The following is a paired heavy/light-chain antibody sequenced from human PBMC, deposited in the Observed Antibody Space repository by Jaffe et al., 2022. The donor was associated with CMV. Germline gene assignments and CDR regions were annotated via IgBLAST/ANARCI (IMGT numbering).Heavy chain of an antibody. J-gene: IGHJ3*02. CDR2: INPNSGVT. D-gene: IGHD2-21*02. V-gene: IGHV1-2*06. CDR3: ARGFCGDDCSRHDTFDI. CDR1: GYTFTGHY. Sequence: QVQLVQSGAEVKKPGASVKVSCKASGYTFTGHYMHWVRQAPGQGLEWMGRINPNSGVTKNAQKFQGRVTMTRDTSISTAYMELSSLRSDDTAIYYCARGFCGDDCSRHDTFDIWGQGTMVTVSS.
Light chain of an antibody. CDR1: QSISKF. Sequence: DIQMTQSPSSLSASVGDTVTITCRASQSISKFLNWFQHKPGKAPKLLIYGASSLKSGVPSRFSGSGSGTDFTLTIGSLQPENSATYYCQQSYSDPQTFGQGTKLEI. CDR3: QQSYSDPQT. J-gene: IGKJ2*01. CDR2: GAS. V-gene: IGKV1-39*01.